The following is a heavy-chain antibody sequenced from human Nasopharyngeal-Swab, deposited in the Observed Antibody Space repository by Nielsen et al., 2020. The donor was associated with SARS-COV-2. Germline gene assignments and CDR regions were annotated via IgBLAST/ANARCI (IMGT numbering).Heavy chain of an antibody. V-gene: IGHV3-73*01. CDR3: TTDYYFDY. CDR1: GFVFSGSA. D-gene: IGHD4/OR15-4a*01. CDR2: IGDKAHNYAT. J-gene: IGHJ4*02. Sequence: GGSLRLSCAASGFVFSGSAIHWVRQASGKGLEWVGRIGDKAHNYATTYAASVKGRFTISRDDSKNTAFLQMDGLNTEDTALYYCTTDYYFDYWGQGTLVTVSS.